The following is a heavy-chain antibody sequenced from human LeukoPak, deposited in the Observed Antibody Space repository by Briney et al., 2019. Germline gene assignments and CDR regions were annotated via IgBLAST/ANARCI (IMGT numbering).Heavy chain of an antibody. J-gene: IGHJ4*02. CDR3: ARVPLWWLTPFDF. V-gene: IGHV4-34*01. D-gene: IGHD5-12*01. CDR1: GGSLSPHY. Sequence: SETLSLTCAVSGGSLSPHYWSWIRRPLGKGLEWIGEINNRGTTNYSSSLRGRATISVDTSKDQFSLRLTSVTAADTAIYYCARVPLWWLTPFDFWGQGTLATVSS. CDR2: INNRGTT.